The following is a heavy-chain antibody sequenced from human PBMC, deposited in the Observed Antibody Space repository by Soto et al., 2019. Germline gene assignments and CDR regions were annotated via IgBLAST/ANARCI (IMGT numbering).Heavy chain of an antibody. D-gene: IGHD5-12*01. CDR2: IYYSGST. CDR3: ARVDGKSGYDLDFDY. J-gene: IGHJ4*02. V-gene: IGHV4-59*01. Sequence: SETLSLTCTVSGGSISSYYWSWIRQPPGKGLEWIGYIYYSGSTNYNPSLKSRVTISVDTSKNQFSLKLSSVTAADTAVYYCARVDGKSGYDLDFDYWGQGTLVTVLL. CDR1: GGSISSYY.